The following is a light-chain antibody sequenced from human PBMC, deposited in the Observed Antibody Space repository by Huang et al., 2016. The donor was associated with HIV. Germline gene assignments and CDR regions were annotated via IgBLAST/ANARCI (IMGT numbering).Light chain of an antibody. CDR3: QQCSNWPPIYT. V-gene: IGKV3-15*01. CDR1: QSINNN. CDR2: RTS. Sequence: EVVLTQSPDTLSVSPRGRATLSCKTSQSINNNLAWYQQKPGQAPRLLIYRTSTRATGVPARFSGGGSGTEFTLTISNLQSEDFGIYYCQQCSNWPPIYTFGQGTKLEI. J-gene: IGKJ2*01.